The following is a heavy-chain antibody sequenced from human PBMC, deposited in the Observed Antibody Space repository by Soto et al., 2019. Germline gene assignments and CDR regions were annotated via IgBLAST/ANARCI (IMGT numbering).Heavy chain of an antibody. J-gene: IGHJ4*02. CDR2: IYYSGST. V-gene: IGHV4-31*03. CDR1: GGSISSGGYY. Sequence: SETLSLTCTVSGGSISSGGYYWSWIRQHPGKGLEWIGYIYYSGSTYYNPSLKSRVTISVDTSKNQLSLKLSSVTAAETAVYYWARGFSTVTTQTDYFDYWGQGTLVTVSS. D-gene: IGHD4-17*01. CDR3: ARGFSTVTTQTDYFDY.